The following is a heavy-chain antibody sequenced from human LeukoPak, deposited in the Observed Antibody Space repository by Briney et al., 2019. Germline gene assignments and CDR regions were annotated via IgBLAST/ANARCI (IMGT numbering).Heavy chain of an antibody. CDR3: ASSAYYYDSSGYYYPNFDY. CDR2: IIPIFGTA. CDR1: GGTFSSYA. V-gene: IGHV1-69*13. Sequence: GASVKVSCKASGGTFSSYAISWVRQAPGQGLEWMGGIIPIFGTANYAQKFQGRVTITADESTSTAYMELSSLRSEDTAVYYCASSAYYYDSSGYYYPNFDYWGQGTLVTVSS. J-gene: IGHJ4*02. D-gene: IGHD3-22*01.